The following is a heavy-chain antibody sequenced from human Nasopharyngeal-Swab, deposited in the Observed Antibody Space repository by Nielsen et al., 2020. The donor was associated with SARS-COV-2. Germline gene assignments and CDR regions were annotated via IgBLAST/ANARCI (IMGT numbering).Heavy chain of an antibody. D-gene: IGHD7-27*01. J-gene: IGHJ4*02. CDR3: ARAGEYRFDY. CDR2: LNGDATTV. CDR1: GFTFSSSW. V-gene: IGHV3-74*01. Sequence: GESLKISCAGSGFTFSSSWLHWVRQAPGEGLEWVARLNGDATTVDYADSVKGRFTISRDNAKNTLYLQMNGLRDEDTAIYYCARAGEYRFDYWGQGTLVTVSS.